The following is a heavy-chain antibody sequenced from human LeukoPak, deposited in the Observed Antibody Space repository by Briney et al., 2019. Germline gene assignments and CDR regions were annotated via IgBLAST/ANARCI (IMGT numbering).Heavy chain of an antibody. CDR3: AREYDSRARFDS. CDR1: GFSFSDHG. J-gene: IGHJ4*02. V-gene: IGHV3-48*01. D-gene: IGHD4-11*01. CDR2: IGYGGGPI. Sequence: GRSLRLSCAASGFSFSDHGMHWVRQAPGKGLEWISFIGYGGGPIYQADSVKGRFTISRDDAKTSLYLQMNSPRVEDTAIYYCAREYDSRARFDSWGQGALVTVSS.